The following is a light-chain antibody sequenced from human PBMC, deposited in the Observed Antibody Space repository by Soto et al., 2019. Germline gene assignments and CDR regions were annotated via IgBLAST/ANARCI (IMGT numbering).Light chain of an antibody. Sequence: EIVLTQSPGTLSLSPGERATLSCRASQSVRSSLLAWYQQKPGQAPRLLIYAASSRATGIPDRFSGSGSGTDFTLTISRLEPEDFAVYYCQQYDSSARTFGQGSKLEIK. V-gene: IGKV3-20*01. CDR3: QQYDSSART. CDR1: QSVRSSL. J-gene: IGKJ2*01. CDR2: AAS.